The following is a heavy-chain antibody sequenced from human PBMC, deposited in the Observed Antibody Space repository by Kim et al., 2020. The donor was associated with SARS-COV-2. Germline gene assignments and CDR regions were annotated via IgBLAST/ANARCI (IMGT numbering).Heavy chain of an antibody. Sequence: SETLSLTCTVSGGSISSYYWSWIRQPPGKGLEWIGYIYYSGSTNYNPSLKSRVTISVDTSKNQFSLKLSSVTAADTAVYYCARVRFGFGELYADYWGQGTLVTVSS. D-gene: IGHD3-10*01. J-gene: IGHJ4*02. CDR1: GGSISSYY. CDR2: IYYSGST. CDR3: ARVRFGFGELYADY. V-gene: IGHV4-59*13.